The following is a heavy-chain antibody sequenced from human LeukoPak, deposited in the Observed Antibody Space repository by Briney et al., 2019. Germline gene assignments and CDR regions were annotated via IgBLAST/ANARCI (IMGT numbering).Heavy chain of an antibody. Sequence: GGSLRLSCAASGFSFSTFAMNWVRQAPGKGLEWVSAVSDSGGSTYYADSVKGRFTISRDNAKNSLYLQMNSLRAEDTAVYYCARAMGYFDSSADYWGQGTLVTVSS. D-gene: IGHD3-9*01. CDR1: GFSFSTFA. V-gene: IGHV3-23*01. CDR2: VSDSGGST. CDR3: ARAMGYFDSSADY. J-gene: IGHJ4*02.